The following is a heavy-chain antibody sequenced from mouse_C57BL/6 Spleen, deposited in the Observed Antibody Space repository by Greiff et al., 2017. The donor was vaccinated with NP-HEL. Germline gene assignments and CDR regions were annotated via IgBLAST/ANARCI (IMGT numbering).Heavy chain of an antibody. V-gene: IGHV5-9-1*02. J-gene: IGHJ3*01. D-gene: IGHD2-3*01. CDR1: GFTFSSYA. CDR3: TRDEGDYDGYPWFAY. Sequence: EVKLMESGEGLVKPGGSLKLSCAASGFTFSSYAMSWVRQTPEKRLEWVAYISSGGDYIYYADTVKGRFTISRDNARNTLYLQMSSLKSEDTAMYYCTRDEGDYDGYPWFAYWGQGTLVTVSA. CDR2: ISSGGDYI.